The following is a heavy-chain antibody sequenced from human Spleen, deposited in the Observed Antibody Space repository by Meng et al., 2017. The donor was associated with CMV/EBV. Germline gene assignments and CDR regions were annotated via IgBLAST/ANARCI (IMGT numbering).Heavy chain of an antibody. V-gene: IGHV1-2*02. CDR3: ARVRIVGATLYAFDI. CDR1: GYTFTGYY. Sequence: ASVKVSCKASGYTFTGYYMHWVRQAPGQGLEWMGWINPNSGGTNYAQKFQGRVTMTRDTSISTAYMELSRLRSDDTAVYYCARVRIVGATLYAFDIWGQGTMVTVSS. CDR2: INPNSGGT. D-gene: IGHD1-26*01. J-gene: IGHJ3*02.